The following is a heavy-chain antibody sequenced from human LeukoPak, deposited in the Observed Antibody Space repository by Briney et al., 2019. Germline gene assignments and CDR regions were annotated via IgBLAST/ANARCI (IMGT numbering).Heavy chain of an antibody. CDR3: ARDLTGLGYYFDH. J-gene: IGHJ4*02. CDR2: IYTRGNA. CDR1: GGSISSFS. D-gene: IGHD3-10*01. Sequence: PSETLSLTCSVSGGSISSFSWNWIRQPAGKGLEWIGRISTRGSDGRIYTRGNANYNPSLTSRVIISLDKSNNQFPLSLTSVTAADTAMYYCARDLTGLGYYFDHWGQGALVAVSS. V-gene: IGHV4-4*07.